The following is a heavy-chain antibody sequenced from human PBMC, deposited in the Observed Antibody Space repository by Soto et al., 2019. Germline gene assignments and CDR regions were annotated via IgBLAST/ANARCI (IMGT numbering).Heavy chain of an antibody. D-gene: IGHD4-17*01. CDR3: ARDRVYGDYLTYYSGIDV. CDR2: IYHSGST. CDR1: GGSISSSNW. V-gene: IGHV4-4*02. Sequence: SETLSLTCAVSGGSISSSNWWSWVRQPPGKGLEWIGEIYHSGSTNYNPSLKSRVTISVDKSKNQFSLKLSSVTAADTAVYYCARDRVYGDYLTYYSGIDVWGQGTTVPVSS. J-gene: IGHJ6*02.